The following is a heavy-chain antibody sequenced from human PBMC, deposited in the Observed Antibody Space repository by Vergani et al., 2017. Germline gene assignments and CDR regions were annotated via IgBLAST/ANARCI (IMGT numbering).Heavy chain of an antibody. CDR2: INPNSGGT. V-gene: IGHV1-2*02. Sequence: QVQLVQSGAEVKKPGASVKVSCKASGYTFTGYYMHWVRQAPGQGLEWMGWINPNSGGTNYAQKFQGRVTMTRDSSISTAYMELSRLRSDDTAVYYCARGIIAAAGTGEEGYWGQGTLVTVSS. CDR1: GYTFTGYY. CDR3: ARGIIAAAGTGEEGY. J-gene: IGHJ4*02. D-gene: IGHD6-13*01.